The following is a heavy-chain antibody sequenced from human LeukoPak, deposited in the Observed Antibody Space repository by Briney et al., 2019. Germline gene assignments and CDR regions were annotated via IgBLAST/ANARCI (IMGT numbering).Heavy chain of an antibody. V-gene: IGHV4-59*01. CDR3: ARADSSGYYSLGVYYYGMDV. Sequence: SETLSLTCTVSGGSISSYYWSWIRQPPGKGLEWIGYIYYSGSTNYNPSLKSRVTISVDTSKNQFSLKLSSVTAADTAVYYCARADSSGYYSLGVYYYGMDVWGQGTTVTVSS. CDR2: IYYSGST. J-gene: IGHJ6*02. CDR1: GGSISSYY. D-gene: IGHD3-22*01.